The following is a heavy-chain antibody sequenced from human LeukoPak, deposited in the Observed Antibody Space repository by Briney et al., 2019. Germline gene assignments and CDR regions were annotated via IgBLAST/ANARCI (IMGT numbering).Heavy chain of an antibody. CDR1: GFTFSSYE. V-gene: IGHV3-48*03. D-gene: IGHD6-13*01. Sequence: GGSLRLSCAASGFTFSSYEMNWVRQAPGKGLEWVSYISSSGSTIYYADSAKGRFTISRDNAKNSLYLQMNSLRAEDTAVYYCARVELIGGAAGAHGFDYWGQGTLVTVSS. CDR2: ISSSGSTI. CDR3: ARVELIGGAAGAHGFDY. J-gene: IGHJ4*02.